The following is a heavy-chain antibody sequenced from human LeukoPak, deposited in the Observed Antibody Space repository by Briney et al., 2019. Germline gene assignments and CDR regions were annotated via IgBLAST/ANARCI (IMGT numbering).Heavy chain of an antibody. CDR3: ARGTIAHQGWLQFRRREAWSVPDY. D-gene: IGHD5-24*01. Sequence: ASVKVSCKASGYTFTSYDINWVRQATGQGLEWMGWMNPNSGNTGYAQKFQGRVTMTRNTSISTAYMELSSLRSEDTAVYYCARGTIAHQGWLQFRRREAWSVPDYWGQGTLVTVSS. V-gene: IGHV1-8*01. J-gene: IGHJ4*02. CDR2: MNPNSGNT. CDR1: GYTFTSYD.